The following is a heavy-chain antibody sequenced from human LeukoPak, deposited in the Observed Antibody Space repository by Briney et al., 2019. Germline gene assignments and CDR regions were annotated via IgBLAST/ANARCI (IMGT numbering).Heavy chain of an antibody. CDR3: ARHGQLLRYFDWLFQYYFDY. CDR2: IYYSGST. J-gene: IGHJ4*02. Sequence: SETLSLTCTVSGGSISSSSYYWGWIRQPPGKGLEWIGSIYYSGSTYYNPSLKSRVTISVDTSKNQFSLKLSSVTAADTAVYYCARHGQLLRYFDWLFQYYFDYWGQGTLVTVSS. V-gene: IGHV4-39*01. D-gene: IGHD3-9*01. CDR1: GGSISSSSYY.